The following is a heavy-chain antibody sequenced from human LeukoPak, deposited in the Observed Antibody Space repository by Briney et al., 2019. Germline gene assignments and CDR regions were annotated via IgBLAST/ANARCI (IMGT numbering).Heavy chain of an antibody. CDR2: INPSGGST. D-gene: IGHD3-22*01. CDR1: GYTFTSYY. Sequence: ASVKVSCKASGYTFTSYYMHWVRQDPGQGLEWMGIINPSGGSTSYAQKFQGRVTMTRDTSTSTVYKELSSLRSEDTAVYYCARDPGYYDSSGYYSEVYFDYWGQGTLVTVSS. V-gene: IGHV1-46*01. CDR3: ARDPGYYDSSGYYSEVYFDY. J-gene: IGHJ4*02.